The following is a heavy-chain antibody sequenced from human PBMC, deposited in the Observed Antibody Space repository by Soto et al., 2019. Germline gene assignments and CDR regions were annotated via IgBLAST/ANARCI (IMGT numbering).Heavy chain of an antibody. Sequence: EVQLVESGGGLVQPGGSLTLSCAASGFTFRNYEVNWVRQAPGKGLKWVSYISSSGGVTYYADSVKGRFTVSRDDARNTLYLQMSSLRADDTAIYYCAREGLDTAGFFDVWGQGTMVTVSS. J-gene: IGHJ3*01. CDR2: ISSSGGVT. CDR3: AREGLDTAGFFDV. CDR1: GFTFRNYE. V-gene: IGHV3-48*03. D-gene: IGHD6-13*01.